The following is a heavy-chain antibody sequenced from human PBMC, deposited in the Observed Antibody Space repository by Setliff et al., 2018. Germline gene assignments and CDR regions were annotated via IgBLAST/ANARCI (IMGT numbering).Heavy chain of an antibody. CDR1: GFTFSAYG. D-gene: IGHD3-16*02. Sequence: GSLRLSCAASGFTFSAYGMNWVRQAPGKGLEWVSYISSRSDIIYYADSVKGRFTISRDNSKNTLYLQVNSLRPEDTAVYYCARDTISDYVWGSYRYGGYFDYWGQGTLVTVSS. V-gene: IGHV3-48*01. J-gene: IGHJ4*02. CDR3: ARDTISDYVWGSYRYGGYFDY. CDR2: ISSRSDII.